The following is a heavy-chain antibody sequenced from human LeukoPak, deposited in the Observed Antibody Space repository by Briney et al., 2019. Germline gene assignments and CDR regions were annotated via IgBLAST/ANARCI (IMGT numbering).Heavy chain of an antibody. Sequence: GGSLRLSCAASGFTFSSYDMSWVRQAPGKGLEWVSAISGSGGSTYYADSVKGRFTISRDNSKNTLYLQMNSLRAEDTAVYYCAKDGYYGSGSYYSYYFDYWGQGTLVTVSS. V-gene: IGHV3-23*01. D-gene: IGHD3-10*01. J-gene: IGHJ4*02. CDR2: ISGSGGST. CDR1: GFTFSSYD. CDR3: AKDGYYGSGSYYSYYFDY.